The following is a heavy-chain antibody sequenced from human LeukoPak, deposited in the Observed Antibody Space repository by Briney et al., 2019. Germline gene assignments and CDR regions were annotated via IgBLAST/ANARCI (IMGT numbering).Heavy chain of an antibody. Sequence: SETLSLPCTVSGGPISSYYWSWFRQPPGKGLGWIGYIYYSGSTNYNPSLKSRVTISVDTSKNQFSLKLSSVTAADTAVYYCASSGISSAFDIWGQGTMVTVSS. V-gene: IGHV4-59*08. CDR2: IYYSGST. CDR3: ASSGISSAFDI. J-gene: IGHJ3*02. D-gene: IGHD1-14*01. CDR1: GGPISSYY.